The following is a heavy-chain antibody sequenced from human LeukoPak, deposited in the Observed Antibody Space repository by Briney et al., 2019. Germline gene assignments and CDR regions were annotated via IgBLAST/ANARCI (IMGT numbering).Heavy chain of an antibody. Sequence: PGRSLRLSCAASGFMFSDYGMHWVRQAPGKGLEWVAAIWYDGSNIFYADSVKGRFTISRDNSKNTLYLQMNSLRAEDTAVYYCAKDLRGNYYYYGMDVWGQGTTVTVSS. CDR3: AKDLRGNYYYYGMDV. CDR1: GFMFSDYG. D-gene: IGHD2-15*01. CDR2: IWYDGSNI. J-gene: IGHJ6*02. V-gene: IGHV3-33*06.